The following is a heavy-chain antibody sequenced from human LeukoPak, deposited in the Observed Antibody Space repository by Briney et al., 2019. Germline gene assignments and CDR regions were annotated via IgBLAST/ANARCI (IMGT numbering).Heavy chain of an antibody. CDR3: ARDSPLRYFDWALYNWFDP. CDR1: GFTFSSYW. D-gene: IGHD3-9*01. CDR2: INSDGSST. V-gene: IGHV3-74*01. Sequence: PGGSLRLSCAASGFTFSSYWMHWVRQAPGKGLVWVSRINSDGSSTSYADSVKGRFTISRDNAKNTLYLQMNSLRAEDTAVYYCARDSPLRYFDWALYNWFDPWGQGTLVTVSS. J-gene: IGHJ5*02.